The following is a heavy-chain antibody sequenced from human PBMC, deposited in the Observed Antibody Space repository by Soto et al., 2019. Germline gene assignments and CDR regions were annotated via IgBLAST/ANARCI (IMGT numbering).Heavy chain of an antibody. CDR1: GFTFSSYS. D-gene: IGHD3-16*02. CDR2: ISSSSSYI. V-gene: IGHV3-21*01. Sequence: GGSLRLSCAASGFTFSSYSMNWVRQAPGKGLEWVSSISSSSSYIYYADSVKGRLPISRDNAKNSLYLQMNSLRAEDTAVYYCARDSDYDYVWGSYRYYGMDVWGQGTTVTVSS. CDR3: ARDSDYDYVWGSYRYYGMDV. J-gene: IGHJ6*02.